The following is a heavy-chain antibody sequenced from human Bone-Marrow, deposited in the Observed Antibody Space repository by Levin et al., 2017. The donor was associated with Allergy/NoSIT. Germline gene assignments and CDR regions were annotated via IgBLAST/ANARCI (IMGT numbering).Heavy chain of an antibody. CDR3: TREDDIVATIPFDY. CDR1: GFTFGDYA. V-gene: IGHV3-49*04. J-gene: IGHJ4*02. D-gene: IGHD5-12*01. Sequence: GESLKISCTASGFTFGDYAMSWVRQAPGKGLEWVGFIRSKAYGGTTEYAASVKGRFTISRDDSKSIAYLQMNSLKTEDTAVYYCTREDDIVATIPFDYWGQGTLVTVSS. CDR2: IRSKAYGGTT.